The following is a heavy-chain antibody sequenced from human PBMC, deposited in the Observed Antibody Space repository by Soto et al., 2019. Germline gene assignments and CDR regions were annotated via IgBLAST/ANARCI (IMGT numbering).Heavy chain of an antibody. D-gene: IGHD1-26*01. CDR2: IYSGVST. Sequence: GGSLRLSCAASGFTVSSNYMSWVRQAPGKGLEWVSVIYSGVSTYYADSVKGRFTISRHNSKNTLYLQMNSLRAEDTAVYYCARVKSGSYYYYYGMDVWGQGTTVTVSS. CDR3: ARVKSGSYYYYYGMDV. CDR1: GFTVSSNY. V-gene: IGHV3-53*04. J-gene: IGHJ6*02.